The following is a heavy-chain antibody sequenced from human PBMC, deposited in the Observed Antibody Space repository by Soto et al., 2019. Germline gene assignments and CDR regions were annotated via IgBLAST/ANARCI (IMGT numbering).Heavy chain of an antibody. CDR1: GFSLSTSGMC. Sequence: SGPTLVNPTQTLTLTCTFSGFSLSTSGMCVSWIRQPPGKALEWLARIDWDDDKYYSTSLKTRLTISKDTSKNQVVLTMTNMDPVDTATYYCARTASGYSSSWPAHYYMDVWGKGTTVTVSS. D-gene: IGHD6-13*01. CDR2: IDWDDDK. J-gene: IGHJ6*03. CDR3: ARTASGYSSSWPAHYYMDV. V-gene: IGHV2-70*11.